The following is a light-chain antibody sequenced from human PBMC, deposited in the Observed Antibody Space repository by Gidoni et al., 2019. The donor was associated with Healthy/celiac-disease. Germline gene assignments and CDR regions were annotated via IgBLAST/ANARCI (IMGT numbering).Light chain of an antibody. CDR3: QAWDSSTVV. Sequence: SYELTQPPSVSVSPGQTASITCSGEKLGDNYACWYQQKPGQSPVLVIYQDSKRPSGIPERFSGSNSGNTATLTISGTQAMDEADYYGQAWDSSTVVFGGWTKLT. CDR1: KLGDNY. CDR2: QDS. J-gene: IGLJ2*01. V-gene: IGLV3-1*01.